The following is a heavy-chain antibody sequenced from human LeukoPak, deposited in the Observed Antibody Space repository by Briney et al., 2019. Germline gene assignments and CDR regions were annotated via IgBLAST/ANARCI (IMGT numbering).Heavy chain of an antibody. V-gene: IGHV1-18*01. CDR2: ISAYNGNT. D-gene: IGHD2-15*01. Sequence: ASVNLTCKASGYTFTSYGMSWVRQPPGQGLEWMGWISAYNGNTNYAQKVQGRVTMTTDTSTSTAYLELRSLRSDDTAVYYCARAQTYSQSLYHQYYMRVWEKEHTVTVSS. CDR3: ARAQTYSQSLYHQYYMRV. J-gene: IGHJ6*03. CDR1: GYTFTSYG.